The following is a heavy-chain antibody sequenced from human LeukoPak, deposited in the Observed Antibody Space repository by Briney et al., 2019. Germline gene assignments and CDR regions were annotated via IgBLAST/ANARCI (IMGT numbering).Heavy chain of an antibody. J-gene: IGHJ4*02. CDR1: GGSIRSYY. Sequence: PPETLCLSSTVSGGSIRSYYWSCIRQRAGKGLEWVWRIYTSVGTSYTPSLKRRVTMSVDASTPRSSFKRSSMTAAQTAGFYFAGDLNWYSGYLFDYWGQRTLVTVAS. D-gene: IGHD5-12*01. CDR2: IYTSVGT. V-gene: IGHV4-4*07. CDR3: AGDLNWYSGYLFDY.